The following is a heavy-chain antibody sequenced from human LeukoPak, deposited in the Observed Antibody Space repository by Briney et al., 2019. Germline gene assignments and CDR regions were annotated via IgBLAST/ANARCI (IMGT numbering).Heavy chain of an antibody. Sequence: ASVKVSCKASGYTFTSYAMHWVRQAPGQRLEWMGWINAGNGNTKYSQKFQGRVTITRDTSASTAYMELSSLRSEDTAVYYCARDAAGRSGSGSYYYFDYWGQGTLVTVSS. CDR2: INAGNGNT. CDR3: ARDAAGRSGSGSYYYFDY. J-gene: IGHJ4*02. CDR1: GYTFTSYA. V-gene: IGHV1-3*01. D-gene: IGHD3-10*01.